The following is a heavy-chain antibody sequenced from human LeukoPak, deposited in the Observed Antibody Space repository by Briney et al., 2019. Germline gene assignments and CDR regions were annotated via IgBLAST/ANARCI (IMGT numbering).Heavy chain of an antibody. Sequence: SETLSLTCTVSGCSISSSSYYWGCIRQPPGKGLEWIGSIYYSGSTYYNPSLKRRATISVDTSKNQFSLKLSSVTAADTAVYYCARQSDCSSTSCYSGFDPWGQGTLVTVSS. D-gene: IGHD2-2*01. CDR2: IYYSGST. CDR3: ARQSDCSSTSCYSGFDP. V-gene: IGHV4-39*01. J-gene: IGHJ5*02. CDR1: GCSISSSSYY.